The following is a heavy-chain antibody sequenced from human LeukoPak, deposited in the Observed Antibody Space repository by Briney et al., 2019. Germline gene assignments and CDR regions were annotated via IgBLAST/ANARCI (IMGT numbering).Heavy chain of an antibody. CDR2: ISSSSSYI. Sequence: GGSLRLSCAASGFTFSSYSMNWVRQAPGKGLEWVSSISSSSSYIYYADSVKGRFTISRDNAKNSLYLQMNSLRAEDTAVYYCARDRSRSSGYKDYWGQGTLVTVSS. V-gene: IGHV3-21*01. J-gene: IGHJ4*02. D-gene: IGHD3-22*01. CDR3: ARDRSRSSGYKDY. CDR1: GFTFSSYS.